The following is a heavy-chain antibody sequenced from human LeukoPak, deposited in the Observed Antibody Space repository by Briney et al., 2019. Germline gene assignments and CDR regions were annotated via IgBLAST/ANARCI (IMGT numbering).Heavy chain of an antibody. Sequence: GGSLRLSCAASGFTFSSYAMSWVRQAPGKGLEWVSAVSGSGGSTYYADSVKGRFTISRDNSKNTLYLQMNSLRAEDTAVYYCAKSRVLFRAANYWGQGTLVTVSS. V-gene: IGHV3-23*01. J-gene: IGHJ4*02. CDR2: VSGSGGST. D-gene: IGHD3-10*02. CDR3: AKSRVLFRAANY. CDR1: GFTFSSYA.